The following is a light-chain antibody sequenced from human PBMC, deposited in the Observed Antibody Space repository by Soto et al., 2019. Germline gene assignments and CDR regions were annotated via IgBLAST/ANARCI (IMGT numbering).Light chain of an antibody. J-gene: IGLJ2*01. CDR1: SSDVGGYNY. Sequence: QSALTQPASVSGSPGQSITISCTGTSSDVGGYNYVSWYQQHPGKAPKLMIYDVSSRPSGVSNRFAGSKSGNTASLTISGLQAEDYADYYCTSYTRSSTLYVVFGGGTKLTVL. V-gene: IGLV2-14*01. CDR2: DVS. CDR3: TSYTRSSTLYVV.